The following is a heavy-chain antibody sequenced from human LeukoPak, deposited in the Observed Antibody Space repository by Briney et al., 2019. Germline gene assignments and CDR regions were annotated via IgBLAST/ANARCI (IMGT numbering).Heavy chain of an antibody. J-gene: IGHJ3*02. CDR2: INHSGST. Sequence: SAALSLTCAVDGGSFSGYYWSWIRQPPARGLEWIGEINHSGSTNYNPPLQSRVTISVDTSKNQFSLKLSSVTAADTAVYYCARVTLTFADAFDIWGQGTMVTVSS. D-gene: IGHD1-14*01. CDR3: ARVTLTFADAFDI. V-gene: IGHV4-34*01. CDR1: GGSFSGYY.